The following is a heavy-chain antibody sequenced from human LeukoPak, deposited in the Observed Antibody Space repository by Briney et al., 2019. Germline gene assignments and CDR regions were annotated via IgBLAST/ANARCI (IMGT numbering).Heavy chain of an antibody. Sequence: GGSLRLSCAASGFTFSSYEMNWVRQAPGKGLEWVSYISSSGSTIYYADSVKGRFTISRDNAKNSLYLQMYSLGAEDTAVYYCARVVNYYYGMDVWGQGTTVTVSS. CDR1: GFTFSSYE. J-gene: IGHJ6*02. D-gene: IGHD3-16*02. V-gene: IGHV3-48*03. CDR2: ISSSGSTI. CDR3: ARVVNYYYGMDV.